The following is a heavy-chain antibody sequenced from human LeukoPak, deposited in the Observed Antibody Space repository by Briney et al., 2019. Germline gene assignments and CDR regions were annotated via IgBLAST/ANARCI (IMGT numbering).Heavy chain of an antibody. V-gene: IGHV1-8*03. CDR2: MNPISGNT. J-gene: IGHJ4*02. CDR3: AREGSAVAGIGFDY. D-gene: IGHD6-19*01. CDR1: GYTFTSYA. Sequence: GTSVKVCCKASGYTFTSYAINWVRQATGQGQEWMGWMNPISGNTGYAQNFQGRVTITRNTSISTAHLELSRLGSEDTAVYYCAREGSAVAGIGFDYWGQGTLVTVSS.